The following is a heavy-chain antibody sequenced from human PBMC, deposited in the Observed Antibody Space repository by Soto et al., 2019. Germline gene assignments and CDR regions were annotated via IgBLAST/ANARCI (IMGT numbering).Heavy chain of an antibody. CDR1: DGSINYNSYY. D-gene: IGHD2-2*01. Sequence: SETLSLTCSVSDGSINYNSYYWGWIRQPPGKGLEWVGGIFYTGTTYYSPSLKDRVTISVDTSKNSFSLNLTSVTAADTAAYFCARLVVVAPVANAWGQGTLVTVSS. J-gene: IGHJ5*02. V-gene: IGHV4-39*02. CDR3: ARLVVVAPVANA. CDR2: IFYTGTT.